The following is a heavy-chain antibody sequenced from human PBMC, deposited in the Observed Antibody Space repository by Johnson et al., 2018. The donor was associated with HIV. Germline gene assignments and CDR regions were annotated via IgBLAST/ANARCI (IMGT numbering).Heavy chain of an antibody. CDR2: IWYDGSNK. J-gene: IGHJ3*02. V-gene: IGHV3-30*04. Sequence: QVQLVESGGGVVQPGRSLRLSCAASRFTFSSYAMHWVRQAPGKGLEWVAVIWYDGSNKYYADSVKGRFTISRDNSKNTLYLQMNSLRAEDTAVYFCARGPSADDAFDIWGQGTMVTVSS. CDR3: ARGPSADDAFDI. CDR1: RFTFSSYA.